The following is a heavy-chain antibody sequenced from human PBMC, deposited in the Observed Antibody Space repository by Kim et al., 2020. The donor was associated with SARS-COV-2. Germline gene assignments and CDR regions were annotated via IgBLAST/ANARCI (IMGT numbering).Heavy chain of an antibody. CDR3: RKDLLPGGAEY. CDR1: GLTFERHA. V-gene: IGHV3-9*01. Sequence: GGSLRLSCAVSGLTFERHAVHLVRLAPGNFLEWVAGLFFESERTGYADSVKGRCTISRDKAKKSLYMQMNSLTAEDTALYYCRKDLLPGGAEYWGQGTLV. CDR2: LFFESERT. J-gene: IGHJ4*02. D-gene: IGHD2-15*01.